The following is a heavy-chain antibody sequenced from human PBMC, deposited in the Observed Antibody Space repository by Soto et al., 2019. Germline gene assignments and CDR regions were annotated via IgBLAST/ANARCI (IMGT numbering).Heavy chain of an antibody. V-gene: IGHV6-1*01. CDR2: TYYRSKWYN. J-gene: IGHJ6*02. Sequence: PSETLSLTCAISGDSVSSNSAALNWIRQSPSRGLEWLGRTYYRSKWYNDYAVSVKSRITINPDTSKNQFSLQLNSVTPEDTAVYYCAREDGRYSSSSVMGLEVYYYYGMDVWGQGTTVTVSS. CDR1: GDSVSSNSAA. CDR3: AREDGRYSSSSVMGLEVYYYYGMDV. D-gene: IGHD6-6*01.